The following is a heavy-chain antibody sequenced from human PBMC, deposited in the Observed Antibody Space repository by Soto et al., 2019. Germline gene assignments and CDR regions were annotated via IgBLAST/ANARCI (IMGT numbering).Heavy chain of an antibody. CDR1: GGSISSYY. J-gene: IGHJ6*02. CDR2: IYTSGST. D-gene: IGHD4-17*01. V-gene: IGHV4-4*07. Sequence: SETLSLTCTVSGGSISSYYWSWIRQPAGKGLEWIGRIYTSGSTNYNPSLKSRVTMSVDTSKNQFSLKLSAVTAADAAVYYCARAGPTVTTKGFDYYYGMDVWGQGTTVTVSS. CDR3: ARAGPTVTTKGFDYYYGMDV.